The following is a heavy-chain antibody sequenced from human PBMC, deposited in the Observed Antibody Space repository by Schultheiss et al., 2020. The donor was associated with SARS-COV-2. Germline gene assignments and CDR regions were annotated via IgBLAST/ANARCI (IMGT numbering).Heavy chain of an antibody. CDR3: ARVGRVDAFDI. D-gene: IGHD1-1*01. CDR1: GFTFSSYE. CDR2: ISYDGSNK. V-gene: IGHV3-30*04. Sequence: GGSLRLSCAASGFTFSSYEMNWVRQAPGKGLEWVAVISYDGSNKYYADSVKGRFTISRDNAKNSLYLQMNSLRAEDTAVYYCARVGRVDAFDIWGQGTMVTVSS. J-gene: IGHJ3*02.